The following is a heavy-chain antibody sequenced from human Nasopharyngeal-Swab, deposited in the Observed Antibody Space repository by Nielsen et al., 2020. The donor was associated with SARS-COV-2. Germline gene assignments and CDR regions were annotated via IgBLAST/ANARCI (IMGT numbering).Heavy chain of an antibody. V-gene: IGHV3-30*18. CDR3: AKMLTSDYGDYGNLDY. CDR2: ISYDGSNK. J-gene: IGHJ4*02. D-gene: IGHD4-17*01. Sequence: GESLKISCAASGFTFSSYGMHWVRQAPGKGLEWVAVISYDGSNKYYADSVKGRFTISRDNSKNTLYLQMNSLRAEDTAVYYCAKMLTSDYGDYGNLDYWGQGTLVTVSS. CDR1: GFTFSSYG.